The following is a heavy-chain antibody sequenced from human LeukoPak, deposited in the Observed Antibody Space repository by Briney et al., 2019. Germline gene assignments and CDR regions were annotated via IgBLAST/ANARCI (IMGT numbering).Heavy chain of an antibody. CDR3: ARDFTDYYYMDV. V-gene: IGHV3-30*04. CDR2: ISYDGSNK. Sequence: PGGSLRLSCAASGFTFSSYAMHWVRQAPAKGLEWVAVISYDGSNKYYADSVKGRFTISRDNSKNTLYLQMNSLRAEDTAVYYCARDFTDYYYMDVWGKGTTVTVSS. J-gene: IGHJ6*03. CDR1: GFTFSSYA.